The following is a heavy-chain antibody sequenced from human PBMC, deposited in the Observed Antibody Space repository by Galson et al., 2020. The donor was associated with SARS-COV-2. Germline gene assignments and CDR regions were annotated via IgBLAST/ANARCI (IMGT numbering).Heavy chain of an antibody. V-gene: IGHV3-13*01. CDR3: ARVLWNMRTFDM. CDR2: ISTAGAT. J-gene: IGHJ3*02. Sequence: LSLTCAASGFTLSIYDLHWVRQAPGEVLEWVSAISTAGATFYPDSVQGRFTISRENAKNSWYLQMNSLRAEDTAVYYCARVLWNMRTFDMWGQGTLVTVSS. D-gene: IGHD1-1*01. CDR1: GFTLSIYD.